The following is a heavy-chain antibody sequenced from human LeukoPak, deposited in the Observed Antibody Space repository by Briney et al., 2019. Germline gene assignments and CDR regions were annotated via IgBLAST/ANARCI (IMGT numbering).Heavy chain of an antibody. V-gene: IGHV4-39*01. Sequence: KPSETLSLTCTVSGGSISSSSYYWGWIRQPPGKGLEWIGGIYSSGSTYYNPSLKSRVTISVDTSKNQFSLKLSSVTAADTAVYYCARGYSGYDYRWKLNGNWFDPWGQGTLVTVSS. D-gene: IGHD5-12*01. CDR1: GGSISSSSYY. J-gene: IGHJ5*02. CDR2: IYSSGST. CDR3: ARGYSGYDYRWKLNGNWFDP.